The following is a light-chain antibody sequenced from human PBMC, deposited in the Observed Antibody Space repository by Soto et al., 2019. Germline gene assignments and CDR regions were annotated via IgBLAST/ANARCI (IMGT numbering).Light chain of an antibody. CDR3: MQGTLWPWT. Sequence: DVVMTQSPLSLPVTLGQPASISCSSSQILVDRDGNTYFNWYQWRPGQPPRRLIYKISYRDSGVPDRFSGSGSGTYFTLMISRVEAEDVGFYYCMQGTLWPWTFGQGTKVDIK. CDR1: QILVDRDGNTY. J-gene: IGKJ1*01. V-gene: IGKV2-30*01. CDR2: KIS.